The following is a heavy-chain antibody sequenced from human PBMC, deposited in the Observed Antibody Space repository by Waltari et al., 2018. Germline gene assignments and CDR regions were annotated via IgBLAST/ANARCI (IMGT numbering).Heavy chain of an antibody. CDR2: IRYDGSNK. Sequence: QVQLVESGGGVVQPGGSLSLSCAASGFTFSNYGMHWVRQAPGKGLEWVTFIRYDGSNKYYADSVKGRFTVSRDNSKNTLYLQMNSLRPEDTAVYYCAKALDYWGQGTLVTVSS. V-gene: IGHV3-30*02. CDR1: GFTFSNYG. J-gene: IGHJ4*02. CDR3: AKALDY.